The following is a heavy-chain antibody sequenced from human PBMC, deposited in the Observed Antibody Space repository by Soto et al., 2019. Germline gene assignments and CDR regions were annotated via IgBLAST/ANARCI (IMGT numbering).Heavy chain of an antibody. J-gene: IGHJ3*02. D-gene: IGHD3-3*01. CDR3: ARVSPIFGVVITAKHFDI. CDR1: GYTFTSYG. CDR2: ISAYNGNT. Sequence: ASVKVSCKASGYTFTSYGISWVRQAPGQGLEWMGWISAYNGNTNYAQKLQGRVTMTTDTSTSTAYMELRSLRSDDTAVYYCARVSPIFGVVITAKHFDIWGQGTMVTV. V-gene: IGHV1-18*01.